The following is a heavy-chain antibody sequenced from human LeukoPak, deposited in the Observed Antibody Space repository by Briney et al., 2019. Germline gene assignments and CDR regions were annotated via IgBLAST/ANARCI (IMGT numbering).Heavy chain of an antibody. CDR3: AALGEYSSSSYYFDY. J-gene: IGHJ4*02. V-gene: IGHV1-58*02. D-gene: IGHD6-6*01. Sequence: SVKVSCKASGFTFTSSAMQWVRQARGQRLDWIGWIVVGSGNTNYAQKFQERVTITRDMSTSTAYMELSSLRSEDTAVYYCAALGEYSSSSYYFDYWGQGTLVTVSS. CDR2: IVVGSGNT. CDR1: GFTFTSSA.